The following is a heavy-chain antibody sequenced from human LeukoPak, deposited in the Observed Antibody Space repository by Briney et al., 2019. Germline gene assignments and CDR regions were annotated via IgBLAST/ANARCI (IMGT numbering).Heavy chain of an antibody. J-gene: IGHJ5*02. CDR1: GGSFSGCY. CDR2: INHSGST. V-gene: IGHV4-34*01. Sequence: PSETLSLTCAVYGGSFSGCYCSWIRQHPPKGLEWIGEINHSGSTNYNPSLKSRVTISVDTSEHHFSLKLSSVTAADTGVYCCARGSQDHWFHPWGEGTLVTVSS. CDR3: ARGSQDHWFHP.